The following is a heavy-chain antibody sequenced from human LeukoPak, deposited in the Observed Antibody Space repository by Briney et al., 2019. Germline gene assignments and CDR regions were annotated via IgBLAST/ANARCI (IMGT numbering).Heavy chain of an antibody. CDR3: AREVRGPKGSNWFDP. Sequence: GSLRLSCAASGFTFSSYSMNWVRQAPGKGLEWVSYISSSSSTIYYADSVKGRFTISRDNAKNSLYLQMNSLRAEDTAVYYCAREVRGPKGSNWFDPWGQGTLVTVSS. J-gene: IGHJ5*02. D-gene: IGHD3-10*01. CDR2: ISSSSSTI. CDR1: GFTFSSYS. V-gene: IGHV3-48*04.